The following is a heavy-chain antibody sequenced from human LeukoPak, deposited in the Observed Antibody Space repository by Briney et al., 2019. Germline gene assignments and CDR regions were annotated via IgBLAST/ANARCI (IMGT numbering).Heavy chain of an antibody. J-gene: IGHJ4*02. CDR3: ARGRYDSSGYYYFDY. CDR1: GYTFTSYG. Sequence: ASVKVSCKASGYTFTSYGIGWVRQAPGQGLEWIGIINPSGGSTSYAQKFQGRVTMTRDMSTSTVYMELSSLRSEDTAVYYCARGRYDSSGYYYFDYWGQGTLVTVSS. V-gene: IGHV1-46*01. CDR2: INPSGGST. D-gene: IGHD3-22*01.